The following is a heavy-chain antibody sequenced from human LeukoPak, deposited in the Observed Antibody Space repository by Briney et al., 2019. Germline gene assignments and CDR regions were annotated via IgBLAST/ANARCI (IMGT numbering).Heavy chain of an antibody. D-gene: IGHD2-15*01. Sequence: PSETLSLTCTVPGDSITNYFWSWIRQPPGKGLEWIGYIYYTGNTNYKPSLKSRVTMSVDKSTHQFSLMLRSVTAAATTLYYCARGRVAYSAYYFDYWGRGTRVTVSS. CDR3: ARGRVAYSAYYFDY. J-gene: IGHJ4*02. CDR2: IYYTGNT. CDR1: GDSITNYF. V-gene: IGHV4-59*01.